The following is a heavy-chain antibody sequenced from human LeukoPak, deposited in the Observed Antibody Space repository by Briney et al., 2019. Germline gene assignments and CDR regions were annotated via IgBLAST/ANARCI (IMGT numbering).Heavy chain of an antibody. CDR2: ISGSGDST. V-gene: IGHV3-23*01. CDR3: AKYQPYSGSYPPPPNFDY. CDR1: GFTFSSYA. Sequence: GGSLRLSCAASGFTFSSYAMSWVRQAPGKGLEWVSAISGSGDSTYYADSVKGRFTISRDNSKNTLYLQMNSLRAEDPAVYYCAKYQPYSGSYPPPPNFDYWGEGSLVTVSS. J-gene: IGHJ4*02. D-gene: IGHD1-26*01.